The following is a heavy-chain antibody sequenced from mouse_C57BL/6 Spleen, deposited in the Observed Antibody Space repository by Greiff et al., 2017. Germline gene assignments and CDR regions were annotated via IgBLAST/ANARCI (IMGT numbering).Heavy chain of an antibody. CDR1: GFTFSSYA. D-gene: IGHD2-5*01. CDR3: ARECYYSNYLYYCDY. CDR2: LCDGGSYT. V-gene: IGHV5-4*01. Sequence: EVQRVESGGGLVKPGGSLKLSCAASGFTFSSYAMSWVRQTPDKRLEWVATLCDGGSYTYYQDNVQGRFTISRDTAKNNLYLQMIQLKSEDTSMYYCARECYYSNYLYYCDYWGQGTTLTVSS. J-gene: IGHJ2*01.